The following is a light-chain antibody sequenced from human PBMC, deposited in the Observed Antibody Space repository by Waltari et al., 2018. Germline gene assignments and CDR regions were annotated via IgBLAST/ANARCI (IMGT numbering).Light chain of an antibody. Sequence: QSALTQPASMSGSPGQSIPISCTGTSTDLGTHTVVSWYQHHPGKAPKLIIYEVRKRPSGISDRFSGSMSGSTASLTISRLQAEDEAEYYCCSFAGNSYVFGTGTKVTVL. CDR1: STDLGTHTV. J-gene: IGLJ1*01. CDR2: EVR. V-gene: IGLV2-23*02. CDR3: CSFAGNSYV.